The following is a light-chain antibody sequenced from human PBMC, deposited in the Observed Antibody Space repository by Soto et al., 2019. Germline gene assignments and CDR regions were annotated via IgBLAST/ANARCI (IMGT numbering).Light chain of an antibody. CDR2: GAS. J-gene: IGKJ1*01. CDR3: QQYRRSPPWT. V-gene: IGKV3-20*01. CDR1: QSVSSSY. Sequence: EIVLTQSPGTLSLSPGERATLSCRASQSVSSSYLAWYQQKPGQAPRLLIYGASSRATGIPDRFSGSGSGTDFTLTISRLEPEDFAVYYCQQYRRSPPWTFGQGTKVEIK.